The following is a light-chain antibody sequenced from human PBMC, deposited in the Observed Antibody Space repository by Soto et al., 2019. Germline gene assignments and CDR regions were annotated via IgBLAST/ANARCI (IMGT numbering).Light chain of an antibody. CDR3: QQYNSYSPIT. J-gene: IGKJ3*01. Sequence: DIQMTQSPSTLSASVGDRVTITCRASQSISSWLAWYQQKPGKAPKLLIYDASSLESGVPSRFSGSGSGTEFTLTISSLHPDDFATYYCQQYNSYSPITFGPGTKVYI. V-gene: IGKV1-5*01. CDR1: QSISSW. CDR2: DAS.